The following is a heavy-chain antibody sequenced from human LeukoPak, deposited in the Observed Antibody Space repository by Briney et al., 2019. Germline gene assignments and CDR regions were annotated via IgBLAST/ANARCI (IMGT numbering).Heavy chain of an antibody. D-gene: IGHD3-16*01. CDR3: ARDQRRITFGGRNYHHGMDV. V-gene: IGHV3-23*01. Sequence: PGGSLRLSCAASGFTFSSYAMNWVRQAPGKGLEWVSIISGSAGSTYYADSVKGRFTISRDNSKNTLYLQMNSLRAEDTAVYYCARDQRRITFGGRNYHHGMDVWGQGTTVTVSS. CDR1: GFTFSSYA. CDR2: ISGSAGST. J-gene: IGHJ6*02.